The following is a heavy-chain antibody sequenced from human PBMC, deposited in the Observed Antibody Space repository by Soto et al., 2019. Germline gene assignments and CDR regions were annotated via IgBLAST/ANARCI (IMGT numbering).Heavy chain of an antibody. Sequence: GGSLRLSCAASGFTFSSYAMSWVRQAPGKGLEWVSSFSLSDDGPYYADFVKGRFTISRDNSQNTLYLLMDSLRAEDTAVYYCAKNYFFDNWGQGAPVTVSS. J-gene: IGHJ4*02. V-gene: IGHV3-23*01. CDR1: GFTFSSYA. CDR3: AKNYFFDN. CDR2: FSLSDDGP.